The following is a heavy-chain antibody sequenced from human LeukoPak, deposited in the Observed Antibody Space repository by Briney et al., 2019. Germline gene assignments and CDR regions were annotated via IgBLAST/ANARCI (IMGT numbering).Heavy chain of an antibody. V-gene: IGHV4-61*02. J-gene: IGHJ3*02. Sequence: PSETLSLTCTVSGDSISSGSYYWSWIRQPAGKGLEWIGRIYGSGRTNYNLSLKSRVTISVDTSKNQFSLKLSSVTAADTAVYYCATLGGATDHLNAFDIWGQGTMVTVSS. CDR2: IYGSGRT. CDR1: GDSISSGSYY. D-gene: IGHD1-26*01. CDR3: ATLGGATDHLNAFDI.